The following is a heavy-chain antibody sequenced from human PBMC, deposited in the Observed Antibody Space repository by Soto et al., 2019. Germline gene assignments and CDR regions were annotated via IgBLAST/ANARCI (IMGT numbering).Heavy chain of an antibody. CDR3: ARRKLEMMYVGWFDP. CDR2: IHHSGST. V-gene: IGHV4-4*02. J-gene: IGHJ5*02. D-gene: IGHD2-8*01. Sequence: QVQLQESGPGLVKPSETLSLTCAVSGDSISSRNWWSWVRQTPGKGLEYIGEIHHSGSTNYNPSLKSRVTMSVDKSKNQFSLNLNPVTAADTAIYYCARRKLEMMYVGWFDPWGQGTLVTVSS. CDR1: GDSISSRNW.